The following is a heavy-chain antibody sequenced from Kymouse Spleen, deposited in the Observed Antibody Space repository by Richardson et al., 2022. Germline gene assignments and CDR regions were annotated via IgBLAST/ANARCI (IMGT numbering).Heavy chain of an antibody. J-gene: IGHJ4*02. CDR1: GGSFSGYY. V-gene: IGHV4-34*01. D-gene: IGHD3-10*01. Sequence: QVQLQQWGAGLLKPSETLSLTCAVYGGSFSGYYWSWIRQPPGKGLEWIGEINHSGSTNYNPSLKSRVTISVDTSKNQFSLKLSSVTAADTAVYYCARETMVRGVIIALFDYWGQGTLVTVSS. CDR2: INHSGST. CDR3: ARETMVRGVIIALFDY.